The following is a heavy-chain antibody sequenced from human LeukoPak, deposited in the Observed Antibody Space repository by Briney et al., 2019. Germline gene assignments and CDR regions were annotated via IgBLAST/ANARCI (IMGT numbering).Heavy chain of an antibody. D-gene: IGHD3-10*01. Sequence: GGSLRLSCAASGFTFSSYGMSWVRQAPGKGLEWVSAIGGRDGSTYYADSVKGRFTISRDNSKNTLYVQMNSLRAEDTAVYYCAKGHHYGSGSLDYWGQGTLVTVSS. V-gene: IGHV3-23*01. CDR1: GFTFSSYG. CDR2: IGGRDGST. CDR3: AKGHHYGSGSLDY. J-gene: IGHJ4*02.